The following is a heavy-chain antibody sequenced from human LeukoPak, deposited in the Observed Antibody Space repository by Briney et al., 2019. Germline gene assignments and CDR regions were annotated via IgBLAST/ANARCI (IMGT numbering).Heavy chain of an antibody. CDR1: GGFISSYY. D-gene: IGHD6-13*01. CDR3: ARDPEAAAGTEGSYWLDP. Sequence: SETLSLTCTVPGGFISSYYWSWIRQPAGKGLESIGHISTSGSTNYNPSLKSRVTMSVDTSKNQFSLKLSSVTAADTAVYYCARDPEAAAGTEGSYWLDPWGQGTLVTVSS. V-gene: IGHV4-4*07. J-gene: IGHJ5*02. CDR2: ISTSGST.